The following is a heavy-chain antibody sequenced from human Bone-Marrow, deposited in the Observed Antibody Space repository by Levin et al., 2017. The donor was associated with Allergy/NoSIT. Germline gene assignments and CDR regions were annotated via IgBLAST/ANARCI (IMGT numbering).Heavy chain of an antibody. CDR2: IYYSGST. Sequence: SQTLSLTCTVSGGSISSSSYYWGWIRQPPGKGLEWIGSIYYSGSTYYNPSLKSRVTISVDTSKNQFSLKLSSVTAADTAVYYCASEASRRDYYDSSGYYYYWGQGTLVTVSS. D-gene: IGHD3-22*01. CDR3: ASEASRRDYYDSSGYYYY. CDR1: GGSISSSSYY. J-gene: IGHJ4*02. V-gene: IGHV4-39*01.